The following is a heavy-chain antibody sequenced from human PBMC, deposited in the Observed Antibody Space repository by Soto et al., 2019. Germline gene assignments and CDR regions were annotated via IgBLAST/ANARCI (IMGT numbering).Heavy chain of an antibody. Sequence: LSLTCTVSGGSICSGDYYWSWIRHAPGKGLEWIGYIYYSGSTYYNPSLKSRVTISVDTSKNQFSLKLSSVTAADTAVYYCARDQRRGRITGTRIPWDYWGQGTLVTVSS. CDR1: GGSICSGDYY. V-gene: IGHV4-30-4*01. CDR3: ARDQRRGRITGTRIPWDY. J-gene: IGHJ4*02. CDR2: IYYSGST. D-gene: IGHD1-7*01.